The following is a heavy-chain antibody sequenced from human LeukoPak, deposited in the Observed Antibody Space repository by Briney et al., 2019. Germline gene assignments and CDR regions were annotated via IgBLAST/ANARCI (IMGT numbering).Heavy chain of an antibody. D-gene: IGHD3-10*01. V-gene: IGHV1-18*04. CDR2: ISAYNGNT. CDR3: ARCAGYGSGSYGPDY. CDR1: GYTFSGYY. J-gene: IGHJ4*02. Sequence: ASVKVSCKASGYTFSGYYMHWVRQAPGQGLEWMGWISAYNGNTNYAQKLQGRVTMTTDTSTSTAYMELRSLRSDDTAVYYCARCAGYGSGSYGPDYWGQGTLVTVSS.